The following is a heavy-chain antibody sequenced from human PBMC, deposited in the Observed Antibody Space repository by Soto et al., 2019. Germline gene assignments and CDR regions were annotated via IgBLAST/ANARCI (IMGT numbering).Heavy chain of an antibody. CDR3: ERHLSDYVWGSYSYLDAFDI. CDR2: IYPGDSDT. D-gene: IGHD3-16*02. Sequence: GESLKISFKGSGYSFTSYLIGWVRQMPVKGLEWMGIIYPGDSDTRYSPSFQGQVTISADKSISTAYLQWSSLKASDTAMYYCERHLSDYVWGSYSYLDAFDIWGQGTIVTVSS. V-gene: IGHV5-51*01. CDR1: GYSFTSYL. J-gene: IGHJ3*02.